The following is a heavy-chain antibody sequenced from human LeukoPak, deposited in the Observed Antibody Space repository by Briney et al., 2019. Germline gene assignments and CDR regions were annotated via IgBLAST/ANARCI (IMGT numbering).Heavy chain of an antibody. CDR3: ARRIAGDGSHAFDI. J-gene: IGHJ3*02. V-gene: IGHV3-11*01. D-gene: IGHD6-19*01. CDR1: GFIFSDYN. Sequence: GGSLRLSCAASGFIFSDYNMGWIRQAPGKGLEWVSYTRNSDNNMFYADSVKGRFTISRDNAKYSVYLQMNSLRAEDTAVYYCARRIAGDGSHAFDIWGQGTMVTVSS. CDR2: TRNSDNNM.